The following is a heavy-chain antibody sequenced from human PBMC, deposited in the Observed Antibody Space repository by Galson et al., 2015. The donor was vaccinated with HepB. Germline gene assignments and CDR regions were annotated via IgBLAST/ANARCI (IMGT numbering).Heavy chain of an antibody. D-gene: IGHD6-13*01. CDR1: GFTFSSYA. V-gene: IGHV3-30*04. Sequence: SLRLSCAASGFTFSSYAMHWVRQAPGKGLEWVAVISYDGSNKYYADSVKGRFTISRDNSKNTLYLQMNSLRAEDTAVYYCARDRGEQQLVLDYWGQGTLVTVSS. CDR2: ISYDGSNK. CDR3: ARDRGEQQLVLDY. J-gene: IGHJ4*02.